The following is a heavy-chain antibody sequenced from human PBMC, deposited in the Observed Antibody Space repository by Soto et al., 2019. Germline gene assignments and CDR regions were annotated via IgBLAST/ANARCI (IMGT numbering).Heavy chain of an antibody. V-gene: IGHV3-33*01. CDR3: ARDFAEYYYDSSGYQDY. CDR2: IWYDGSNK. J-gene: IGHJ4*02. CDR1: GFTFSSYG. Sequence: QVQLVESGGGVVQPGRSLRLSCAASGFTFSSYGMHWVRQAPGKGLEWVAVIWYDGSNKYYADSVKGRFTISRDNSKNTLYLQMNSLRAEDTAVYYCARDFAEYYYDSSGYQDYWGQGTLVTVSS. D-gene: IGHD3-22*01.